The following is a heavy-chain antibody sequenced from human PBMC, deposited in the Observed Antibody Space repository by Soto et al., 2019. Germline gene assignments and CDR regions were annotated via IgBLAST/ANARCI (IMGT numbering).Heavy chain of an antibody. J-gene: IGHJ2*01. D-gene: IGHD6-6*01. V-gene: IGHV3-11*01. CDR1: GFTFSDYY. Sequence: QVQLVESGGGLVKPGGSLRLSCAASGFTFSDYYMSWIRQAPGKGLEWVSYISSSGSTIYYADSVKGRFTIARDNAKNSLHLQMNSLRAEDTAVYYCARRGIAARPSHWYFDLWGRGTLVTVSS. CDR3: ARRGIAARPSHWYFDL. CDR2: ISSSGSTI.